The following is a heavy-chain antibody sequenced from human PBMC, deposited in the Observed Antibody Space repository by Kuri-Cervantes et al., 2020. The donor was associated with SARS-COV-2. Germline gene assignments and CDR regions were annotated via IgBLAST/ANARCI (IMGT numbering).Heavy chain of an antibody. V-gene: IGHV4-59*12. D-gene: IGHD3-10*01. CDR1: GGSISNYY. CDR3: ARGAPARTFITMVRGVSAFDI. Sequence: GSLRLSCTVSGGSISNYYWSWIRQPPGKGLEWIGYIYYSGSTNYNPSLKSRVTISVDTSKNQFSLKLSSVTAADTAVYYCARGAPARTFITMVRGVSAFDIWGQGTMVTVSS. J-gene: IGHJ3*02. CDR2: IYYSGST.